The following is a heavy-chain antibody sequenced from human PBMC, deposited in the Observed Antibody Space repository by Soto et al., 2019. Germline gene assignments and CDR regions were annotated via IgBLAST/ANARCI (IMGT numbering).Heavy chain of an antibody. Sequence: PSETLSLTCAVSGGSISSGGYSWSWIRQPPGKGLEWIGFIYYSGSTYYNPSLKSRVTISVDTSKNQFSLKLSSVTAADTAVYYCAREGAAPYYYYGMDVWGQGTTVTVSS. D-gene: IGHD6-6*01. CDR2: IYYSGST. V-gene: IGHV4-31*11. J-gene: IGHJ6*02. CDR1: GGSISSGGYS. CDR3: AREGAAPYYYYGMDV.